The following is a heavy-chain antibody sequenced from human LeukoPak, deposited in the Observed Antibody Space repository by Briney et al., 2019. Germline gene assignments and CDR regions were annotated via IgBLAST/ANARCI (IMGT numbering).Heavy chain of an antibody. Sequence: GGSLILSCAASGFTFSSYCMLWVRQAPGKGLVWVSRINSDGGATIYAASVKGRFTISRDNAKNTLYLQMNSLRAEDTAVYYCARDTAPRAAAGVDYWGQGTLVTVSS. V-gene: IGHV3-74*01. D-gene: IGHD6-13*01. CDR2: INSDGGAT. J-gene: IGHJ4*02. CDR3: ARDTAPRAAAGVDY. CDR1: GFTFSSYC.